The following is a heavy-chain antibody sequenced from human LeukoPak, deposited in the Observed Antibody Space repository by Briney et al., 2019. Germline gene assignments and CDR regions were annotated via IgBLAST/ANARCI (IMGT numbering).Heavy chain of an antibody. CDR1: EFTFSSYN. Sequence: GGSLRLSCAASEFTFSSYNMNWVRQAPGKGLEWVANIKQDGSEKYYVDSVKGRFTISRDNAKNSLYLQMNSLRAEDTAVYYCARETYYYDSSGYYYIDYWGQGTLVTVSS. CDR2: IKQDGSEK. CDR3: ARETYYYDSSGYYYIDY. D-gene: IGHD3-22*01. J-gene: IGHJ4*02. V-gene: IGHV3-7*01.